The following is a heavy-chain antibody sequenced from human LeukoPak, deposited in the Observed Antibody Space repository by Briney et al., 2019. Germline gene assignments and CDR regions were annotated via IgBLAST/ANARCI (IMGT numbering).Heavy chain of an antibody. D-gene: IGHD1-26*01. CDR3: AREGLSGSKNYNWFDP. J-gene: IGHJ5*02. CDR1: GFTFDDYG. Sequence: RPGGSLRLSCAASGFTFDDYGMSWVRQAPGKGLEWVSGINWNGGSTGYADSVKGRFTISRDNAKNSLYLQMNSLRAEDTALYYCAREGLSGSKNYNWFDPWGQGTLVTVSS. CDR2: INWNGGST. V-gene: IGHV3-20*04.